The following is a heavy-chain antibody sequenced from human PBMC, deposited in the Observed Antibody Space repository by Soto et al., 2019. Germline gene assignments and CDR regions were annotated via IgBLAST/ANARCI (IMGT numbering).Heavy chain of an antibody. CDR2: ISYDGSNK. D-gene: IGHD2-21*02. CDR1: GFTFSSYG. J-gene: IGHJ6*02. CDR3: AKANGGNSDGMDV. V-gene: IGHV3-30*18. Sequence: QVQLVESGGGVVQPGRSLRLSCAASGFTFSSYGMHWVRQAPGKGMEWVAVISYDGSNKYYADSVKGRVNISRDNSKNTLYLQMNRLRAEDTAVYYCAKANGGNSDGMDVWGQGTTVTVSS.